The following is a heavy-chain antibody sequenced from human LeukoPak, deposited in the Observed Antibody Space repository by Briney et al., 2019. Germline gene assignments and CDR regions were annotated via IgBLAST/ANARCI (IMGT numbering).Heavy chain of an antibody. Sequence: SETLSLTCAVSGGSISSSNWWSWVRQPPGKWLEWIGEIYHSGSTNYNPSLKSRVTISVDKSKNQFSLKLSSVTAADTAVYYCASSNYYDSSGHLDYWGQGTLVTVSS. CDR2: IYHSGST. CDR1: GGSISSSNW. V-gene: IGHV4-4*02. CDR3: ASSNYYDSSGHLDY. J-gene: IGHJ4*02. D-gene: IGHD3-22*01.